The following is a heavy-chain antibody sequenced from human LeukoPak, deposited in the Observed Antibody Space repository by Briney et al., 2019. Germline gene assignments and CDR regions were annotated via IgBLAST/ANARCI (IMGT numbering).Heavy chain of an antibody. D-gene: IGHD2-2*01. CDR3: ARGTLFDC. CDR2: ISSSGSTI. J-gene: IGHJ4*02. V-gene: IGHV3-48*03. Sequence: GGSLRLSCAASGFAFSSYEMNWVRQAPGKWLEWVSYISSSGSTIYYTDSVKGRFTISRDNAKNSLYLQLNSLRAEDTAVYYCARGTLFDCWGQGTLVTVSS. CDR1: GFAFSSYE.